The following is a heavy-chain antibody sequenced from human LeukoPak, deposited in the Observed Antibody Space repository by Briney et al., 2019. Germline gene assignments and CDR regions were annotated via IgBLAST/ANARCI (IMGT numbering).Heavy chain of an antibody. CDR3: AKYGSGMGLDY. J-gene: IGHJ4*02. CDR2: IGTAGDT. V-gene: IGHV3-13*01. Sequence: GGSLRLSCAASGFTFSDYDMHWVRQATGKGLGWVSAIGTAGDTYYTGSVKGRFTISRDNSKNTLYLQMNSLRAKDTAVYYCAKYGSGMGLDYWGQGTLVTVSS. CDR1: GFTFSDYD. D-gene: IGHD3-10*01.